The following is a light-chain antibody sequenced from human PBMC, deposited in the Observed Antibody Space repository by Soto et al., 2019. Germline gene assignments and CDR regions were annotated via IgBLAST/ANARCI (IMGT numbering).Light chain of an antibody. CDR3: QSYDSSLSGVV. Sequence: QSVLTQPPSVSGAPGQRVTISCTGSSSNIGAGYDVHWYQQLPGTAPKLLIYGNSNRPSGVPDRFSGSKSGTSASLAITWLQAEDEADYYCQSYDSSLSGVVVCGGTKLTVL. CDR2: GNS. V-gene: IGLV1-40*01. J-gene: IGLJ2*01. CDR1: SSNIGAGYD.